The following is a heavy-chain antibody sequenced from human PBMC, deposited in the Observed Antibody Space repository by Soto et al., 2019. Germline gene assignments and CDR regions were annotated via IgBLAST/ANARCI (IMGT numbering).Heavy chain of an antibody. V-gene: IGHV4-39*01. J-gene: IGHJ5*02. CDR1: GGSISSSSYY. CDR2: IYYSGST. Sequence: SETLSLTCTVSGGSISSSSYYWGWIRQPPGKGLEWIGSIYYSGSTYYNPSLKSRVTISVDTSKNQFSLKLSSVTAADTAVYYCARQSFGELTRPPHPWGQGTLVTVSS. D-gene: IGHD3-10*01. CDR3: ARQSFGELTRPPHP.